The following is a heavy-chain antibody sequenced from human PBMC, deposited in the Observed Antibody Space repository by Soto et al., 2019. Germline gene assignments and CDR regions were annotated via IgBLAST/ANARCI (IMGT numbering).Heavy chain of an antibody. V-gene: IGHV4-59*08. CDR1: GGSISSYY. Sequence: SETLSLTCTVSGGSISSYYWSWIRQPPGKGLEWIGYIYYSGSTNYNPSLKSRVTISVDTSKNQFSLKLSSVTAADTAVYYCARHVSYYGSGSTPSDYWGQGILVT. CDR3: ARHVSYYGSGSTPSDY. CDR2: IYYSGST. D-gene: IGHD3-10*01. J-gene: IGHJ4*02.